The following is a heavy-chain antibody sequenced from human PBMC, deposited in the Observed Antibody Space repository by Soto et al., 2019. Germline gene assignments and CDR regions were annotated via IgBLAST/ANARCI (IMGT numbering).Heavy chain of an antibody. J-gene: IGHJ4*02. CDR3: ARWRTTGGLDV. D-gene: IGHD3-16*01. CDR2: TSYDGSNN. CDR1: GFTFRSYV. V-gene: IGHV3-33*05. Sequence: QVQLVESGGGVVQPGTSLRLSCVGSGFTFRSYVIHWVRQAPGKGLEWVALTSYDGSNNFYGDSVKGRFTISRDNSRNTVELQMDSLRLEDTALYYCARWRTTGGLDVWGQGTLFSVSS.